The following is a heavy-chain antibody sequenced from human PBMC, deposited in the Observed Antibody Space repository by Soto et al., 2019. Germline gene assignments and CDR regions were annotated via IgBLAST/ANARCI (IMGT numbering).Heavy chain of an antibody. CDR3: ARRGSGSYYDY. Sequence: EVQLLESGGGLVQPGGSLRLSCAASGFTFSSYAMRWVRQAPVKGLESVSAISGSGDSTYYADSVKGRFTISRDNSKNTLYLQMNSLRAEDTAVYYCARRGSGSYYDYWGQGTLVTVSS. CDR1: GFTFSSYA. V-gene: IGHV3-23*01. J-gene: IGHJ4*02. D-gene: IGHD1-26*01. CDR2: ISGSGDST.